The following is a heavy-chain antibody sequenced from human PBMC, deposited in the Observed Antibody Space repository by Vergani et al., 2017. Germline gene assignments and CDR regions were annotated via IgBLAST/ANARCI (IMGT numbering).Heavy chain of an antibody. J-gene: IGHJ4*02. CDR1: GYTFSNYY. CDR3: ARGDYGILTGYRY. Sequence: QVQVVQSGAEVKNSGASVKVSCKTSGYTFSNYYMHWVRQAPGQGLEWMGIINPSGGHTNYAQKFKGRVTMTRDTSTGTVYMELSSLRSEDTAIYYCARGDYGILTGYRYWGQGTLVTVSA. CDR2: INPSGGHT. D-gene: IGHD3-9*01. V-gene: IGHV1-46*03.